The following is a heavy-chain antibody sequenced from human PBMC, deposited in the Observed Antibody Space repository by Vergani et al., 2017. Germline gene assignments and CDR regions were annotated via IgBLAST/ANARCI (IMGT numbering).Heavy chain of an antibody. CDR3: AGRGDGYYYHGFDI. CDR1: GFSFSTYW. V-gene: IGHV5-51*01. D-gene: IGHD3-3*01. Sequence: EVQLVQSGAEVKTPGESLTISCTCSGFSFSTYWIGWVRQMPGKGLEWMGLIFPGDSPIRSSLSFQGRVTISADKSISTADLQWYSLQASYTAMYYFAGRGDGYYYHGFDIWGQGTAVTVSS. CDR2: IFPGDSPI. J-gene: IGHJ3*02.